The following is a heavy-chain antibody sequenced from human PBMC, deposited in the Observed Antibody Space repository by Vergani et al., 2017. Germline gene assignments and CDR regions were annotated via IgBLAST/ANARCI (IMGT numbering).Heavy chain of an antibody. Sequence: EVQLLESGGGLVQPGGSLRLSCAASGFTFSSYAMSWVRQAPGKGLEWVSAISGSGGSTYYADSVKGRFTISRDNPKNTLYLQMNSLRAEDTAVYYCAKDPYSSGCFDYWGQGTLVTVSS. CDR2: ISGSGGST. J-gene: IGHJ4*02. CDR3: AKDPYSSGCFDY. CDR1: GFTFSSYA. D-gene: IGHD6-19*01. V-gene: IGHV3-23*01.